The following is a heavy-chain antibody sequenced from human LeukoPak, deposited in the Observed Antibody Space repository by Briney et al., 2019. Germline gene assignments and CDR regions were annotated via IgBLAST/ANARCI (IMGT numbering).Heavy chain of an antibody. V-gene: IGHV3-23*01. Sequence: GGSLRLSCAASGFTFTSYALSWVRQAPGKGLECVSIFTSSSDTYYADAVQGRFTISRDISKNTLYLQMNSLRADDTAVYYCAKRFSQGGGLGYFFDNWGQGTPVTVSS. CDR2: FTSSSDT. J-gene: IGHJ4*02. CDR3: AKRFSQGGGLGYFFDN. CDR1: GFTFTSYA. D-gene: IGHD3-3*01.